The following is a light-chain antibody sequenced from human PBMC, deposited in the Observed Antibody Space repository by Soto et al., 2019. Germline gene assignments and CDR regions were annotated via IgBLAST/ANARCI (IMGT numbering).Light chain of an antibody. V-gene: IGKV1-5*03. J-gene: IGKJ1*01. CDR1: QSISTW. CDR2: QAS. CDR3: QHYNSYPWT. Sequence: DIQMTQSPSTLSASVGDRVTITCRASQSISTWLAWYQRRPGNAPKLLIYQASSLERGVPSRFSGSGSGTEFTLTISSLQPDDFASYYCQHYNSYPWTFGHGTKVEIK.